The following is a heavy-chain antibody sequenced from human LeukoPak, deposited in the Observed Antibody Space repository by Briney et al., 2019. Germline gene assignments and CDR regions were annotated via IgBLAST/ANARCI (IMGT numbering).Heavy chain of an antibody. CDR1: GGSISSYY. Sequence: SETLSLTCTVSGGSISSYYWSWIRQPAGKGLEWIGRIYTSGSTYYNPSLKSRVTISVDTFKNQFSLKLSSVTAADTAVYYCARREGYYYDSSGYYFWGQGTLVTVSS. J-gene: IGHJ4*02. CDR3: ARREGYYYDSSGYYF. CDR2: IYTSGST. D-gene: IGHD3-22*01. V-gene: IGHV4-4*07.